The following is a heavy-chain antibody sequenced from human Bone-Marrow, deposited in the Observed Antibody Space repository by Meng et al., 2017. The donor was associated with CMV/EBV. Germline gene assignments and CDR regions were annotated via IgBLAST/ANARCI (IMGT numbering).Heavy chain of an antibody. J-gene: IGHJ4*02. CDR3: ARNEGWSSGSYYNY. D-gene: IGHD3-10*01. CDR1: GFTFSSYS. V-gene: IGHV3-21*01. CDR2: ISSSSSYI. Sequence: SGFTFSSYSMNWVRQAPGKGLEWVSSISSSSSYIYYADSVKGRFTISRDNAKNSLYLQMNSLRAEDTAVYYCARNEGWSSGSYYNYWGQGTLVTVSS.